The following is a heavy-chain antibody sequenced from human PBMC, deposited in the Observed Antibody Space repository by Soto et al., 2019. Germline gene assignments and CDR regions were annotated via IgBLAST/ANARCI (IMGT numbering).Heavy chain of an antibody. CDR2: IYWDDDK. CDR3: AHRPYSSSYFPLGWFDP. D-gene: IGHD6-6*01. Sequence: QITLKESGPTLVKPTQTLTLTCTFSGFSLITSGVGVGWIRQPPGKALEWLALIYWDDDKRYSPSLKSRLTITKDTSKNQVVLTMTNMDPVDTATYYCAHRPYSSSYFPLGWFDPWGQGTLVTVSS. CDR1: GFSLITSGVG. J-gene: IGHJ5*02. V-gene: IGHV2-5*02.